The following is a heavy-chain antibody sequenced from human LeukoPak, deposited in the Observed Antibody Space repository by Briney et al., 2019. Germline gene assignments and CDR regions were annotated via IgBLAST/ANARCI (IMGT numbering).Heavy chain of an antibody. D-gene: IGHD2/OR15-2a*01. V-gene: IGHV3-33*08. CDR2: IWYDGSNK. CDR3: AREGPRGNSQFDY. J-gene: IGHJ4*02. CDR1: GFTFSNYG. Sequence: GGSLRLSCAASGFTFSNYGMHWVRQAPGKGLEWAALIWYDGSNKYYTDSVKGRLTISRDNSKDTLFLQMNSLRAEDTAVYYCAREGPRGNSQFDYWGQGTLVTVSS.